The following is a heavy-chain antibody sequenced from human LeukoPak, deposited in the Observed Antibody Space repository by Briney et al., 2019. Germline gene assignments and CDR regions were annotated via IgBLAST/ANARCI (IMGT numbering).Heavy chain of an antibody. V-gene: IGHV1-18*01. D-gene: IGHD3-3*01. J-gene: IGHJ4*02. CDR1: DYTFSNYG. Sequence: GASVKVSCKASDYTFSNYGISWVRQAHGQGLEWMGWINTYNGNTNYAQRLQGRVTMTIDTSTSTAYMELRRLRSDDTAMYYCAGDLDFWSGYLDYWGQGTLVTVSS. CDR2: INTYNGNT. CDR3: AGDLDFWSGYLDY.